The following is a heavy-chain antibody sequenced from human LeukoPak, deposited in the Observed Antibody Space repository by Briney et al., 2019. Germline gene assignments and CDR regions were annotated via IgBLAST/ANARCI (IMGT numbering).Heavy chain of an antibody. D-gene: IGHD4-11*01. CDR3: ARVRLSTGGFQLLRAALENAFDI. CDR1: GGTISSYY. V-gene: IGHV4-59*01. J-gene: IGHJ3*02. CDR2: IYYSGST. Sequence: SETLSLTCTVSGGTISSYYWSWIRQPPGKGLEWIGYIYYSGSTNYNPSLNSRVTISVDTSKNQFSLKLSSVTAADTAVYYCARVRLSTGGFQLLRAALENAFDIWGQGTMVTVSS.